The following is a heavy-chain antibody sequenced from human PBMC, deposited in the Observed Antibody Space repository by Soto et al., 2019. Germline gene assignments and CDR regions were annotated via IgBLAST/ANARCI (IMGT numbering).Heavy chain of an antibody. J-gene: IGHJ6*02. Sequence: PSETLSLTCTVSGGSISSYYWSWIRQPPGKGLEWIGYIYYSGSTNYNPSLKSRVTISVDTSKNQFSLKLSSVTAADTAVYYCARLDIVVVPAVSHYYYYGMDVWGQGTTVTVSS. CDR1: GGSISSYY. CDR3: ARLDIVVVPAVSHYYYYGMDV. V-gene: IGHV4-59*08. CDR2: IYYSGST. D-gene: IGHD2-2*03.